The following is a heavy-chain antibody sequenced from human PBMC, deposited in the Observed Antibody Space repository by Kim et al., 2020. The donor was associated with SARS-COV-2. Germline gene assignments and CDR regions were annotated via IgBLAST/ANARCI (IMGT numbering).Heavy chain of an antibody. CDR3: ARDLVAYYYDSSGYVS. Sequence: GGSLRLSCAASGFTFSSYSMNWVRQAPGKGLEWVSSISSSSSYIYYADSVKGRFTISRDNAKNSLYLQMNSLRAEDTAVYYCARDLVAYYYDSSGYVSWGQGTLVTVSS. CDR2: ISSSSSYI. J-gene: IGHJ4*02. D-gene: IGHD3-22*01. CDR1: GFTFSSYS. V-gene: IGHV3-21*01.